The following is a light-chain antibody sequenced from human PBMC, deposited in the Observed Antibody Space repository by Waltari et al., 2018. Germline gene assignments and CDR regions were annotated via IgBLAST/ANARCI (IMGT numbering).Light chain of an antibody. CDR3: QQYSSYSLT. J-gene: IGKJ4*01. CDR2: PAS. V-gene: IGKV1-5*01. Sequence: DVQMTQSPSTLSASAGDGVTITCRASQSISTWLAWYQQKPGKAPKLLIYPASSLESGVPSRFSGSGSGTEFTLTISSLQPDDFATYYYQQYSSYSLTFGGGTKVEIK. CDR1: QSISTW.